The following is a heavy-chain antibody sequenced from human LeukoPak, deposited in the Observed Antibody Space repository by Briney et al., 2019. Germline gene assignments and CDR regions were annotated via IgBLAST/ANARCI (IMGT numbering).Heavy chain of an antibody. Sequence: SETLSLTCAVYGGSFSGSYWCWIRQPPGKGLEWIGEINHSGSTNYNPSLKSRVTISVDTSKNQFSLKLSSVTAADTAVYYCARGGGSLRYYYFDYWGQGTLVTVSS. D-gene: IGHD1-26*01. CDR1: GGSFSGSY. CDR3: ARGGGSLRYYYFDY. CDR2: INHSGST. J-gene: IGHJ4*02. V-gene: IGHV4-34*01.